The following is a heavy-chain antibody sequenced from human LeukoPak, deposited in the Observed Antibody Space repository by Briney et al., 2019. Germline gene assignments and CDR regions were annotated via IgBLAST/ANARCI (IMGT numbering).Heavy chain of an antibody. CDR1: GFNFYDYA. CDR2: ISGDGGIT. CDR3: AKPQHYGRGDFDY. J-gene: IGHJ4*02. D-gene: IGHD3-10*01. Sequence: GGSLRLSCAASGFNFYDYAMDWVRQAPGRSLEWVSLISGDGGITYYADFVKGRFTISRDNSKNSLYLQMNSLRTEDTALYYCAKPQHYGRGDFDYWGQGTLVTVSS. V-gene: IGHV3-43*02.